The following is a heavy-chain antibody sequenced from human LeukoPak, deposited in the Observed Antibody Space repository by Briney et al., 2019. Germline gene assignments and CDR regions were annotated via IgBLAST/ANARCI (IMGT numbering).Heavy chain of an antibody. CDR3: ARDLAVAGSFDY. J-gene: IGHJ4*02. Sequence: GGSLRLSCAASGFTFSSYWMTWGRQAPGQGLEGVANIKEDGSAKYHVDSVKGRFTISRDNAKNSLYLQMNSLRDEDTAVYYCARDLAVAGSFDYWGQGTLVTVSS. CDR2: IKEDGSAK. V-gene: IGHV3-7*01. CDR1: GFTFSSYW. D-gene: IGHD6-19*01.